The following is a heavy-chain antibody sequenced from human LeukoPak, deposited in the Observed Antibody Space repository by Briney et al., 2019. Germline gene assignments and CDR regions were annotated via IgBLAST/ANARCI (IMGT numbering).Heavy chain of an antibody. D-gene: IGHD6-19*01. Sequence: PGGSLRLSCAASGFTFSKYWMLWVRQAPGKGLESVSRINTDGTVTTYADSVKGRITVSRDNADNTMFLQMNSVRDEETAVYYCATRQWLAPPPDSWGQGTPVTVSS. CDR1: GFTFSKYW. V-gene: IGHV3-74*01. J-gene: IGHJ4*02. CDR3: ATRQWLAPPPDS. CDR2: INTDGTVT.